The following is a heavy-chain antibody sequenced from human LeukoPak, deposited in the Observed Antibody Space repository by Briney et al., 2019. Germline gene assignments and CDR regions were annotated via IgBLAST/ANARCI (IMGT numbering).Heavy chain of an antibody. CDR2: VSYDGSK. J-gene: IGHJ4*02. V-gene: IGHV3-30*18. CDR3: AKDLNRGLPDY. CDR1: GFTFSSYG. D-gene: IGHD2-21*01. Sequence: GGSLRLSCAASGFTFSSYGMHWVRQAPGKGLEWVAVVSYDGSKYYADSVKGRFTISRDSSKNTLYLQMSSLRAEDTAVYYCAKDLNRGLPDYWGQGTLVTVSS.